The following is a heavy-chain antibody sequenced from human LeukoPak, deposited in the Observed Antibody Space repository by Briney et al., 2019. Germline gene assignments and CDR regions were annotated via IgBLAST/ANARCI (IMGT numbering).Heavy chain of an antibody. Sequence: ASVKVSFKASGYTFTSYGISWVRQAPGQGLEWMGWISGHNENTNYAQKFQGRVTMTTDTSTSTAYVELRSLRSDDTVVYYCARTSESGWREFDYWGQGTLVTVSS. J-gene: IGHJ4*02. D-gene: IGHD6-19*01. V-gene: IGHV1-18*01. CDR1: GYTFTSYG. CDR2: ISGHNENT. CDR3: ARTSESGWREFDY.